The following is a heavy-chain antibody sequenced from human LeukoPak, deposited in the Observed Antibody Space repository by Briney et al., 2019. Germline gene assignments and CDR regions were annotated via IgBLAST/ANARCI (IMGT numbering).Heavy chain of an antibody. J-gene: IGHJ6*02. CDR2: INAYNGNT. Sequence: ASVKVSFKASGYTFTSYGISWVRQAPGQGLEWMGWINAYNGNTNYAQKLQGRVTMTTDTSASTACLELRSLRSDDTAVYFCARTNYYDSSGSQGPGTFYYGLDVWGQGTTVTVSS. CDR3: ARTNYYDSSGSQGPGTFYYGLDV. D-gene: IGHD3-22*01. V-gene: IGHV1-18*01. CDR1: GYTFTSYG.